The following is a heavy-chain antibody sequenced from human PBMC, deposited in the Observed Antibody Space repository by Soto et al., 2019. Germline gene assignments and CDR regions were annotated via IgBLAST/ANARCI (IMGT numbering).Heavy chain of an antibody. CDR2: ISGSGGST. D-gene: IGHD3-3*01. V-gene: IGHV3-23*01. J-gene: IGHJ6*02. Sequence: GGSLRLSCAASGFTFSSYAMSWVRQAPGKGLEWVSAISGSGGSTYYADSVKGRFTISRDNSKNTLYLQMNSLRAEDTAVYYCAKAERTEYYDSRSGYYRGMDVWGQGTTVTVYS. CDR3: AKAERTEYYDSRSGYYRGMDV. CDR1: GFTFSSYA.